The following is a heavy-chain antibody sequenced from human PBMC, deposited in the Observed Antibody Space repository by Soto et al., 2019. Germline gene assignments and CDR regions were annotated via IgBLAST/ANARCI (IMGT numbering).Heavy chain of an antibody. J-gene: IGHJ4*02. CDR3: VTDAQDSEWLTLGY. D-gene: IGHD3-9*01. Sequence: PGGSLRLSCAASGFTFGNYWMSWVRQAAGRGLEWVANTNRDGSQAYYVDSVKGRFTISRDNAKNSIYLQMDSLRADDTAVYYCVTDAQDSEWLTLGYWGQGTLVTVSS. CDR2: TNRDGSQA. CDR1: GFTFGNYW. V-gene: IGHV3-7*01.